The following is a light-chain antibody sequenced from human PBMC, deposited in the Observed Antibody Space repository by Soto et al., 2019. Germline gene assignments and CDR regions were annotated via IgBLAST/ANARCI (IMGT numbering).Light chain of an antibody. J-gene: IGLJ3*02. CDR3: SSYGGSNNLV. CDR1: SSDVGGYNY. CDR2: EVS. Sequence: QSALTQPPSASGSPGQSVTIPCTGTSSDVGGYNYVSWYQQHPGKAPKLMIYEVSERPSGVPGRFSGSKSGNTASLTVSWLQAEDEADYYCSSYGGSNNLVFGGGTKLTVL. V-gene: IGLV2-8*01.